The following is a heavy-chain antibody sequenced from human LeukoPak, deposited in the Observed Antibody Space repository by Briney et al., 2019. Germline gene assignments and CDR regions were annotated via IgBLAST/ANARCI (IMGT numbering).Heavy chain of an antibody. CDR3: AKTGTDILTGYYFDY. CDR2: ISYDGSNK. CDR1: GFTFSCYG. Sequence: GRSLRLSCAASGFTFSCYGMHWVRQAPGKGLEWVAVISYDGSNKYYADSVKGRFTISRDNSKNTLYLQMNSLRAEDTAVYYCAKTGTDILTGYYFDYWGQGTLVTVSS. D-gene: IGHD3-9*01. J-gene: IGHJ4*02. V-gene: IGHV3-30*18.